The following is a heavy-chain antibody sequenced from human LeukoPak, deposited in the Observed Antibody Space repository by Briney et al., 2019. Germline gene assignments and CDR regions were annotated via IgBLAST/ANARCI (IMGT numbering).Heavy chain of an antibody. J-gene: IGHJ4*02. Sequence: GGSLRLSCAASGFTFDDYAMHWVRQAPGKGLEWVSGIFWNSGSIGYADSVKGRFTISRDNAKNSLYLQMNSLRAEDTAVYYCATLASRANWGQGTLVTVSS. D-gene: IGHD6-13*01. CDR3: ATLASRAN. V-gene: IGHV3-9*01. CDR2: IFWNSGSI. CDR1: GFTFDDYA.